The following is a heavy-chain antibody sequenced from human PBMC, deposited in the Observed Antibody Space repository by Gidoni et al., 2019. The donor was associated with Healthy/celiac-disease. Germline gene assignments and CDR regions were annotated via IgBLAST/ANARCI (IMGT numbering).Heavy chain of an antibody. CDR3: ARPHIVVVPAAIYHYYYGMDV. CDR2: ISSSISYI. CDR1: GVTFSSDS. Sequence: EVQLVESGGGLVKPGGSLRLSCAASGVTFSSDSMTWVRQAPGKGLEWVSSISSSISYIYYADSVKCRFTISRDNAKNSLYLQMNSLRAEDTAVYYCARPHIVVVPAAIYHYYYGMDVWGQGTTVTVSS. D-gene: IGHD2-2*02. J-gene: IGHJ6*02. V-gene: IGHV3-21*01.